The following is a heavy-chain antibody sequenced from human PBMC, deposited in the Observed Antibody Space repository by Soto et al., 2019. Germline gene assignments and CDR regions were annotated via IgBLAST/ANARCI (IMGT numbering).Heavy chain of an antibody. CDR2: IYHSGST. J-gene: IGHJ5*02. CDR3: ARGHSRSWDNWFDP. V-gene: IGHV4-38-2*01. D-gene: IGHD6-13*01. Sequence: KPSETLSLTCAVSGYSISSGYYWGWIRQPPGKGLEWIGSIYHSGSTYYNPSLKSRVTISVDTSKNQFSLKLSSVTAADTAVYYCARGHSRSWDNWFDPWGQGNLVTVSS. CDR1: GYSISSGYY.